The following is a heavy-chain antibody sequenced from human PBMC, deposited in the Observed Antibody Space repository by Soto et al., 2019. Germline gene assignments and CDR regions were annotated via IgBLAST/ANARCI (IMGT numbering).Heavy chain of an antibody. CDR2: ISISGGSA. V-gene: IGHV3-23*01. J-gene: IGHJ4*02. D-gene: IGHD2-21*01. CDR3: AKDSPSCASCCHHFNY. CDR1: GFTFSIYA. Sequence: GGSLRLSCAASGFTFSIYAMSWVRQAPGKGLEWVSAISISGGSAYYADSVRGRFTISRDNSRNTLYLQMNSLRVEDTAIYYCAKDSPSCASCCHHFNYWGQGALVTVSS.